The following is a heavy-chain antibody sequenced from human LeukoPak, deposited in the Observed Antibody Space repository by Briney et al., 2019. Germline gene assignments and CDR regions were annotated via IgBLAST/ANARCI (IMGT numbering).Heavy chain of an antibody. CDR1: GGSISSYY. CDR2: IYYSGST. V-gene: IGHV4-59*12. Sequence: PSETLSLTCTVSGGSISSYYWNWIRQPPGKGLEWIGYIYYSGSTNYNPSLKSRVTISVDTSKNQFSLKLSSVTAADTAVYYCARGVRGVIITPRRCWFDPWGQGTLVTVSS. D-gene: IGHD3-10*01. J-gene: IGHJ5*02. CDR3: ARGVRGVIITPRRCWFDP.